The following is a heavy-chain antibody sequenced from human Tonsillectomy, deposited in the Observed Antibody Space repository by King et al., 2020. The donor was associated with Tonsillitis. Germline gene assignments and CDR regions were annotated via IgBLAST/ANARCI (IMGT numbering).Heavy chain of an antibody. CDR3: ARALRDFHDSSGYYYAFDI. J-gene: IGHJ3*02. Sequence: VQLVESGGGVVQPGGSLRLSCAAAGFIFSDYSMHCVRQAPGKGLEWVAFIRFDGTKQMYADSVKGRFTISRDNSKNKLYVQMSSLSTDDTAIYYCARALRDFHDSSGYYYAFDIWGQGTVVTVSS. CDR1: GFIFSDYS. CDR2: IRFDGTKQ. V-gene: IGHV3-30*02. D-gene: IGHD3-22*01.